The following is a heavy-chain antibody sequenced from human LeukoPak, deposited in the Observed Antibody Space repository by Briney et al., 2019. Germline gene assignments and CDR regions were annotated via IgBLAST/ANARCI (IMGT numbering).Heavy chain of an antibody. D-gene: IGHD6-6*01. V-gene: IGHV4-61*02. CDR1: GDSISSGTDY. Sequence: SETLSLTCAVSGDSISSGTDYWSWIRQPAGQGLEWIGRIYTTGITNYNPSLKSRVTISVDTSKNQFSLNLTSVTAADTAVYYCARKFLASRRNWVDHWGQGILVTVSS. CDR2: IYTTGIT. CDR3: ARKFLASRRNWVDH. J-gene: IGHJ5*02.